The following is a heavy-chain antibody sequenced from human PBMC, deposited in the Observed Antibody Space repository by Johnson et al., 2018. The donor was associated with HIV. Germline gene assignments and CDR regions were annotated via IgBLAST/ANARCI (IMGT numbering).Heavy chain of an antibody. CDR2: ISYAGSNK. CDR3: AGGYYDSSGLDAFDI. CDR1: GFTFSSYA. V-gene: IGHV3-30-3*01. J-gene: IGHJ3*02. Sequence: QVQLVESGGGVVQPGRSLRLSCAASGFTFSSYAMHWVRQAPGKGLEWVAVISYAGSNKYYADSVKGRFTISRDNSKNTLYLQMNSLRAEDTAVYYCAGGYYDSSGLDAFDIWGQGTMVTVSS. D-gene: IGHD3-22*01.